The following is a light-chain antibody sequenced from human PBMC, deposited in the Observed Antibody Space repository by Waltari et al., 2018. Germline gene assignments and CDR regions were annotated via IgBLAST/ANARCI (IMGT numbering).Light chain of an antibody. CDR2: RNS. Sequence: QSVLTQPPSASGTPGQSVTITCSGSSSNIGSNYVYWYQQLPGTAPQLLIYRNSQRRSGVPDRFSVSRSGTSASLAISGLRSEDEADYYCATWDDRLSGPWVFGGGTKLTVL. CDR3: ATWDDRLSGPWV. J-gene: IGLJ3*02. CDR1: SSNIGSNY. V-gene: IGLV1-47*01.